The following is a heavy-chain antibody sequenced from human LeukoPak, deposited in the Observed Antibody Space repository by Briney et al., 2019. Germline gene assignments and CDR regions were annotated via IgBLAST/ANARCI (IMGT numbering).Heavy chain of an antibody. CDR1: GFTVSSNY. Sequence: GGSLRLSCAASGFTVSSNYMSWVRQAPGKGLEWVSVIYSGGSTYYADSVKGRFTISRDNSKNTLYLQMNSLRVEDTAVYYCAREGRVSGYDFDCWGQGTLVTVSS. CDR3: AREGRVSGYDFDC. D-gene: IGHD5-12*01. J-gene: IGHJ4*02. V-gene: IGHV3-66*01. CDR2: IYSGGST.